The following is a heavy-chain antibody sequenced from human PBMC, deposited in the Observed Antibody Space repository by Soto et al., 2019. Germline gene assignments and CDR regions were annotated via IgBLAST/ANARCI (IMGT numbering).Heavy chain of an antibody. Sequence: AASVKVSCTASGYTFSDRNMHWVRQAPGQGLEWMAWINPGSGGTDYAQKFQGRVTMTRDTSISTAYMELSSLTSDDTAVYYCARGVGSSWFDPWGQGTLVTVSS. CDR2: INPGSGGT. CDR3: ARGVGSSWFDP. D-gene: IGHD6-25*01. J-gene: IGHJ5*02. V-gene: IGHV1-2*02. CDR1: GYTFSDRN.